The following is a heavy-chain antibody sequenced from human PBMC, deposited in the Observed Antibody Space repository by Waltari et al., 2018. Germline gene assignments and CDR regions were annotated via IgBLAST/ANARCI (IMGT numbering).Heavy chain of an antibody. D-gene: IGHD2-21*02. V-gene: IGHV4-61*02. J-gene: IGHJ3*02. CDR2: SYTSGST. CDR3: ASLVGPYCGGDCYAFDI. CDR1: GGPISRGSYS. Sequence: QVQLQESGPGLVKPSQTLSLTCTVPGGPISRGSYSCTWLRQPAGKGLEWIGRSYTSGSTNYNPYLKRRVTISVDTSKNQFSLKLSAVTAADTAVYYCASLVGPYCGGDCYAFDIWGQGTMVTVSS.